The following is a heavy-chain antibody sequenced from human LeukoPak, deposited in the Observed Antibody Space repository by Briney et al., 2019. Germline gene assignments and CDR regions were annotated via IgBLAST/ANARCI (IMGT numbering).Heavy chain of an antibody. J-gene: IGHJ4*02. D-gene: IGHD3-22*01. V-gene: IGHV1-18*01. CDR1: GYTFTSYG. CDR2: ISAYNGNT. Sequence: ASVKVSCKASGYTFTSYGISWVRQAPGQGLEWMGWISAYNGNTNYAQKLQGRVTMTTDTSTSTAYMELRSLGSDDTAVYYCARDSWDYDSSGAFDYWGQGTLVTVSS. CDR3: ARDSWDYDSSGAFDY.